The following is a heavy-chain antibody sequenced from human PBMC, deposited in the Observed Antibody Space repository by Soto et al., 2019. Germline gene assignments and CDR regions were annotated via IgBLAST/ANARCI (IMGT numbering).Heavy chain of an antibody. Sequence: SSETLSLTCTVSGGSISSSSYYWGWIRQPPGKGLEWIGSIYYSGRTYYNPSLKSRVTISVDTSKNQFPLKLSSVTAADTAVYYCASIPTVTKVGDWGQGTQVTVS. CDR3: ASIPTVTKVGD. CDR2: IYYSGRT. D-gene: IGHD4-4*01. J-gene: IGHJ4*02. CDR1: GGSISSSSYY. V-gene: IGHV4-39*01.